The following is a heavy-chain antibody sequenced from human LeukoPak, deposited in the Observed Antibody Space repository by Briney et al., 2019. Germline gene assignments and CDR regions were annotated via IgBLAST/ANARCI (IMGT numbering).Heavy chain of an antibody. CDR3: AGFWSGYSPVDY. J-gene: IGHJ4*02. CDR2: ISGSGGST. V-gene: IGHV3-23*01. Sequence: GGSLRLSCAASGFTFSNSDMHWVRQGTGNGLEWVSAISGSGGSTYYADSVKGRFTISRDNSKNTLYLQMNSLRAEDTAVYYCAGFWSGYSPVDYWGQGTLVTVSS. D-gene: IGHD3-3*01. CDR1: GFTFSNSD.